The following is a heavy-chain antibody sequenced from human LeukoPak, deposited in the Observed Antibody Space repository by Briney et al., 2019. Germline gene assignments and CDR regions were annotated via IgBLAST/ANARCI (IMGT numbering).Heavy chain of an antibody. D-gene: IGHD6-19*01. CDR2: IDSSGNT. CDR1: GGSISSSGYY. V-gene: IGHV4-39*07. Sequence: SETLSFTCTVSGGSISSSGYYWGWIRQPPGTGLEYFASIDSSGNTYYNPSLQSRVTISADTSRNQFSLRLSSVTAADTAVYYCTRDRGQWVVDHWGQGTLVTVSS. J-gene: IGHJ4*02. CDR3: TRDRGQWVVDH.